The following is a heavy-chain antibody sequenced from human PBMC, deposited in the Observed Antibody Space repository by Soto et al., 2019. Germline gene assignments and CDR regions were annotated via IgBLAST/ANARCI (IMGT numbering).Heavy chain of an antibody. CDR2: VTHSGST. CDR1: GGSLRGSY. Sequence: QVHLQQWGAGLLKPSETLSLTCGVYGGSLRGSYWSWICQPPGKALEWLGKVTHSGSTTFNPSLKNRVSVSVDTSDNQFSLKLTSVTAADTAVYYCARGHIPVYGPVPDYFDSWGQGTLVTVSS. CDR3: ARGHIPVYGPVPDYFDS. J-gene: IGHJ4*02. D-gene: IGHD2-21*01. V-gene: IGHV4-34*02.